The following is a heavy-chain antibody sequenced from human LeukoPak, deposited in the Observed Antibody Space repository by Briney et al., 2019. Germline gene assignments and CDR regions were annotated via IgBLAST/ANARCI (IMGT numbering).Heavy chain of an antibody. CDR2: IYHSGST. Sequence: GSLRLSCAASGFTFNNYWMSWVRQAPGKGLEWIGYIYHSGSTYYNPSLKSRVTISVDRSKNQFSLKLSSVTAADTAVYYCAGAEPRGIIWYPYWGQGTLVTVSS. J-gene: IGHJ4*02. CDR1: GFTFNNYW. D-gene: IGHD6-13*01. CDR3: AGAEPRGIIWYPY. V-gene: IGHV4-4*02.